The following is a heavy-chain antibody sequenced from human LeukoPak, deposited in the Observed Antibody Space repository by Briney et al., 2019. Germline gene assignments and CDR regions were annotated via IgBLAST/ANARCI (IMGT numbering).Heavy chain of an antibody. D-gene: IGHD6-6*01. CDR3: ARLGRGSNSSPFRF. J-gene: IGHJ4*02. CDR2: IYYSGST. Sequence: SETLSLTCNVSGDSISSSSYYWGWIHQPPGKGLEWIGSIYYSGSTYYNPSLKSRVTISVDTSKNQFSLKLTSVTAADTAVYYCARLGRGSNSSPFRFWGQGTLVTVSS. CDR1: GDSISSSSYY. V-gene: IGHV4-39*01.